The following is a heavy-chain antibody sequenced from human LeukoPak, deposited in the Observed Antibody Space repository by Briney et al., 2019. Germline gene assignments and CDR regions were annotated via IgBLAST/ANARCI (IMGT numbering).Heavy chain of an antibody. CDR2: INSDGSST. CDR3: ARVCHYDGAGSYYRTLDY. D-gene: IGHD3-10*01. Sequence: GGSLRLSCAASGFTFSSYWMHWVRQAPGKGLVWVSRINSDGSSTSYADSVKGRFTISRKNTKHTPYMQRNSPKADDTAVYYCARVCHYDGAGSYYRTLDYWGQGTLVTVSS. CDR1: GFTFSSYW. V-gene: IGHV3-74*01. J-gene: IGHJ4*02.